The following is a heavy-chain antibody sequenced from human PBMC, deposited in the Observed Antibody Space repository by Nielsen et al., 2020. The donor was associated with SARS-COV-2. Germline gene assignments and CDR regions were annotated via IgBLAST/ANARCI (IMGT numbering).Heavy chain of an antibody. D-gene: IGHD6-19*01. Sequence: GESLKISCAASGFTFSTYAMHWVRQAPGKGLEWVAVISYDGSYKYYADSVKGRFTISRDSSKNTLYLQMNSLRGEDTAVYYCAKDRAVAGIGEFDYCGQGTLVTVSS. CDR2: ISYDGSYK. CDR3: AKDRAVAGIGEFDY. V-gene: IGHV3-30*01. CDR1: GFTFSTYA. J-gene: IGHJ4*02.